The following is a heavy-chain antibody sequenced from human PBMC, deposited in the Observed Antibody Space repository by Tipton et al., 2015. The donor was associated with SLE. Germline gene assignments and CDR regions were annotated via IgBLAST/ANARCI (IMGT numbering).Heavy chain of an antibody. Sequence: TLSLTCAVSGYSISSGYYWGWIRQPPGKGLEWIGSIYHSGSTYYNPSLKSRVTISVDTSKNQSSLKLSSVTAADTAVYYCARGYGYQLLWHRVDYWGQGTLVTVSS. CDR1: GYSISSGYY. CDR2: IYHSGST. V-gene: IGHV4-38-2*01. J-gene: IGHJ4*02. D-gene: IGHD2-2*01. CDR3: ARGYGYQLLWHRVDY.